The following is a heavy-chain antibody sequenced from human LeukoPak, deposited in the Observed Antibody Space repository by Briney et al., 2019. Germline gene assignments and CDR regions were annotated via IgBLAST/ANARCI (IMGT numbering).Heavy chain of an antibody. J-gene: IGHJ5*02. D-gene: IGHD3-22*01. Sequence: GESLQISCKGSGYSFTSYWIGWVRQMPGKGLEWMGIIYPGDSDTRYSPSFQGQVTISADKSISTAYLQWSSLKASDTAMYYCARQPIPHYYDSSGGWFDPWGQGTLVTVSS. CDR3: ARQPIPHYYDSSGGWFDP. CDR1: GYSFTSYW. CDR2: IYPGDSDT. V-gene: IGHV5-51*01.